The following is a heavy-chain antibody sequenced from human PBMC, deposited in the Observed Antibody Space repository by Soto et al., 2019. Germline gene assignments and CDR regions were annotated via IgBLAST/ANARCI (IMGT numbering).Heavy chain of an antibody. Sequence: EVQLVESGGGLVKPVGSLRLSCAASGFTFSSDSMNWVRQAPGKGLEWVSSITSSSTYIYYADSVKGRFTISRDNAKDSLYLQMNSRRAEATAVSYCARYGGRGFDYWGQGTRVTVSS. V-gene: IGHV3-21*01. J-gene: IGHJ4*02. CDR1: GFTFSSDS. CDR3: ARYGGRGFDY. CDR2: ITSSSTYI. D-gene: IGHD2-15*01.